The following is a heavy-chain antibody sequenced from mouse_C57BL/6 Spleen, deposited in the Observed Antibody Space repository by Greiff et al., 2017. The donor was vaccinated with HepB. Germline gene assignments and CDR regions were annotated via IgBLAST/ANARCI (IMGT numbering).Heavy chain of an antibody. V-gene: IGHV7-3*01. J-gene: IGHJ2*01. CDR2: IRNKANGYTT. CDR1: GFTFTDYY. Sequence: DVMLVESGGGLVQPGGSLSLSCAASGFTFTDYYMSWVRQPPGKALEWLGFIRNKANGYTTEYSASVKGRFTISRDNSQSILYLQMNALRAEDSATYYCARHDGYYEDFDYWGQGTTLTVSS. CDR3: ARHDGYYEDFDY. D-gene: IGHD2-3*01.